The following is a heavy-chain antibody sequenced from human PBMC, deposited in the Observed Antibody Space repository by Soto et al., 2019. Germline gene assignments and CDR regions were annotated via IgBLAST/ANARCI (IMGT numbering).Heavy chain of an antibody. CDR3: ARGGWRHIDY. D-gene: IGHD3-3*01. J-gene: IGHJ4*02. CDR2: IYYSGST. CDR1: GGSISVYY. V-gene: IGHV4-59*08. Sequence: QVQLQESGPGLVKPSETLSLTCTVSGGSISVYYWRWIRQPPGKGLEWIGYIYYSGSTNYNPSLKSRVTISVDTSKNQFSLKLSSVTAADTAVSYCARGGWRHIDYWGQGTLVTVSS.